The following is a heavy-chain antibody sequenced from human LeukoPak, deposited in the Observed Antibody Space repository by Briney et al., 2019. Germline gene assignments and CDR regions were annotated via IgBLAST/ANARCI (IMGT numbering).Heavy chain of an antibody. Sequence: GGSLTLSCQASGFTFYMHAMSWVRQAPGKGLEWVASMCGTAGCTFYPDSVKGRFTISRDNSKNALYLRMNSLTAEDTAIYYCAKDRPNFHENSGHYYRRDGDSWGQGTLVTVSS. D-gene: IGHD3-22*01. J-gene: IGHJ5*01. CDR2: MCGTAGCT. V-gene: IGHV3-23*01. CDR3: AKDRPNFHENSGHYYRRDGDS. CDR1: GFTFYMHA.